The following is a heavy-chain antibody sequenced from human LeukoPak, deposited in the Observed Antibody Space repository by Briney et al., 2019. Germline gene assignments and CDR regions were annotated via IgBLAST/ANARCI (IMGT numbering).Heavy chain of an antibody. D-gene: IGHD2-15*01. CDR1: GFTFSSYC. CDR3: ARENPERYCSGGSCYLYYFDY. CDR2: VKQDGSEK. V-gene: IGHV3-7*01. Sequence: GGSLRLSCAASGFTFSSYCMSWVRQAPGKGLEWVSNVKQDGSEKYYVDSVKGRFTISRDNAKNSLYLQMNSLRAEDTAVYYCARENPERYCSGGSCYLYYFDYWGQGTLVTVSS. J-gene: IGHJ4*02.